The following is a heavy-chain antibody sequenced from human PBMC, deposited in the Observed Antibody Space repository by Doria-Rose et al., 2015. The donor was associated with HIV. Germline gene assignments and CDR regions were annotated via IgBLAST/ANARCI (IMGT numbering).Heavy chain of an antibody. CDR2: IFSDDER. D-gene: IGHD6-13*01. J-gene: IGHJ4*02. V-gene: IGHV2-26*01. CDR3: ARIKSSRWYHKYYFDF. Sequence: QITLKESGPVLVKPTETLTLTCTVSGVSLSSPGMGVSWIRQPPGKALEWLANIFSDDERSYKTSLQSLLTISRVTSKSQVVLTMTDMDPVDTATYYCARIKSSRWYHKYYFDFWGQGTLVIVSA. CDR1: GVSLSSPGMG.